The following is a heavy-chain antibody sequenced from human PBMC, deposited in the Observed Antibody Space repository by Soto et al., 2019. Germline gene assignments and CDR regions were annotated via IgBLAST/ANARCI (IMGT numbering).Heavy chain of an antibody. CDR2: IRSKANSYAT. Sequence: GGSLRLSCAASGFTFSGSAMHWVRQASGKGLEWGGRIRSKANSYATAYAASVKGRFTICRDESKNTAYRQMSSLTTDDTAVYYCTSYSSSSRCDHGGQGTRVTVSS. CDR3: TSYSSSSRCDH. J-gene: IGHJ4*02. CDR1: GFTFSGSA. V-gene: IGHV3-73*01. D-gene: IGHD6-6*01.